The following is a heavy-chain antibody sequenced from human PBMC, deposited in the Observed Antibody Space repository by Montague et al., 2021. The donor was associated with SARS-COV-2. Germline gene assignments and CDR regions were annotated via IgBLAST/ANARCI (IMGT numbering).Heavy chain of an antibody. CDR3: ARSGAVPMD. V-gene: IGHV4-59*13. CDR2: FYHSGGT. Sequence: SETLSLTCTVSGGSISSYFWSWIRQSPGKGLEWIGYFYHSGGTKYNPSPKSRVTISGDTSKNQFSLKLSSVTTADTAVYYCARSGAVPMDWGQGTLVTVSS. CDR1: GGSISSYF. D-gene: IGHD3-10*01. J-gene: IGHJ4*02.